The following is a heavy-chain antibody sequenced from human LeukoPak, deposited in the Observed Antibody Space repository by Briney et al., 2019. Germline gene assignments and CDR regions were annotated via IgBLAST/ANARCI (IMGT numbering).Heavy chain of an antibody. D-gene: IGHD6-13*01. CDR3: AKDWSKYSSSWYD. V-gene: IGHV3-23*01. CDR2: ISGSGGST. J-gene: IGHJ1*01. Sequence: GGSLGLSCAASGFTFSSYWMSWVRQAPGKGLEWVSAISGSGGSTYYADSVKGRFTISRDNSKNTLYLQMNSLRAEDTAVYYCAKDWSKYSSSWYDWGQGTLVTVSS. CDR1: GFTFSSYW.